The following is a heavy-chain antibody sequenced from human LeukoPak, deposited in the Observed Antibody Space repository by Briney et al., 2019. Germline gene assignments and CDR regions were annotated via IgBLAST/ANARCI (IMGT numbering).Heavy chain of an antibody. CDR1: GYTFTSYG. Sequence: ASVKVSCKASGYTFTSYGISWVRQAPGQGLEWMGWISAYNGNTNYAQKLQGRVTMTTDTSTSTAYMELRSLRSDDTAVYYCARDGPQLLWFGELLLSGMTHFDHWGQGTLVTVSS. D-gene: IGHD3-10*01. CDR3: ARDGPQLLWFGELLLSGMTHFDH. CDR2: ISAYNGNT. V-gene: IGHV1-18*01. J-gene: IGHJ4*02.